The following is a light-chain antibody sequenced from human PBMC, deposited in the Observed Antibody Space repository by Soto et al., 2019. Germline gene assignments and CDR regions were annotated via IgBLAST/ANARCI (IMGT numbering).Light chain of an antibody. CDR2: EDN. CDR1: SGSFASNY. CDR3: QSYGSSPGAV. J-gene: IGLJ7*01. Sequence: FMLTQPHSVSESLGKTVTISCTRSSGSFASNYVQWYQQRPGSAPTTVMYEDNQRPSGVPDRFSGSIDSSSRSASLTISGLQTEDEAVYYCQSYGSSPGAVFGGGTQLTVL. V-gene: IGLV6-57*03.